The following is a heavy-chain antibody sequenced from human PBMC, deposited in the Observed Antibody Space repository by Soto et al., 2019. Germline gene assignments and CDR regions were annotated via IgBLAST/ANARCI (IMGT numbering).Heavy chain of an antibody. CDR2: ISASGGST. CDR1: GFTFNNYA. V-gene: IGHV3-23*01. CDR3: AKSPQKRYYFDY. J-gene: IGHJ4*02. Sequence: EVQLLESGGGLVQPGGSLRLSCAASGFTFNNYAMSWVRQAPGKGLEWVSDISASGGSTYYADSVEGRFTISRDNSKNTLFLHMNSLRAEDTAVYYCAKSPQKRYYFDYWGQGTLVTVSS. D-gene: IGHD3-16*01.